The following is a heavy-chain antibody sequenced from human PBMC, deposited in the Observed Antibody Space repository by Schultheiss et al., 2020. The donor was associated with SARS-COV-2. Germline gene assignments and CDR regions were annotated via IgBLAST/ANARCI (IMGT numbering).Heavy chain of an antibody. CDR1: GYTFTSYY. J-gene: IGHJ4*02. CDR2: ISAYNGNT. Sequence: ASVKVSCKASGYTFTSYYMHWVRQAPGQGLEWMGWISAYNGNTNYAQKLQGRVTMTTDTSTSTAYMELRSLRSEDTAVYYCARGKRYCSSTSCLKIDYWGQGTLVTVS. V-gene: IGHV1-18*04. D-gene: IGHD2-2*01. CDR3: ARGKRYCSSTSCLKIDY.